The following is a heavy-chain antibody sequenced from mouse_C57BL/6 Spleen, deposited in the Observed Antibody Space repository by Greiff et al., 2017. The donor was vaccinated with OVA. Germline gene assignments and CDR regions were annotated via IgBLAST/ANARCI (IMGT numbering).Heavy chain of an antibody. CDR1: GFTFSNYW. D-gene: IGHD1-1*01. CDR2: IRLKSDNYAT. J-gene: IGHJ2*01. CDR3: TGTYYYGSRPFDY. Sequence: EVKVEESGGGLVQPGGSMKLSCVASGFTFSNYWMNWVRQSPEKGLEWVAQIRLKSDNYATHYAESVKGRFTISRDDSKSSVYLQMNNLRAEDTGIYYCTGTYYYGSRPFDYWGQGTTLTVSS. V-gene: IGHV6-3*01.